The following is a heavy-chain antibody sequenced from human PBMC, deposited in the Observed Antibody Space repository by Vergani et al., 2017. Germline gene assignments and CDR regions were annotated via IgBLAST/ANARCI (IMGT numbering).Heavy chain of an antibody. D-gene: IGHD6-19*01. Sequence: QLQLQESGPGLVKPSATLSLTCSVSGASIRSSNYYWGWIRQPPGKGLEWIASIYYSGSTYYNPSLTSRVTISVDTSKHQFSLKRSSVTAAYTAVYFCARHSTVEWLVKLGWIDPWGQGILVTVSS. V-gene: IGHV4-39*01. CDR3: ARHSTVEWLVKLGWIDP. CDR2: IYYSGST. J-gene: IGHJ5*02. CDR1: GASIRSSNYY.